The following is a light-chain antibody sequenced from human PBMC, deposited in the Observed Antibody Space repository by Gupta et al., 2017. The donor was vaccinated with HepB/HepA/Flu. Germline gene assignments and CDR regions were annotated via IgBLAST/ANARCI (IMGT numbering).Light chain of an antibody. CDR2: KAS. CDR1: QSISSW. V-gene: IGKV1-5*03. J-gene: IGKJ2*04. CDR3: QQENSSLCS. Sequence: DIQMTQSPSTLSASVGDRVTITCRASQSISSWLAWYQQKPGKAPKLLIYKASRVESGVPSRFSGSGSGTEFTLTISSLQPDDFATYYCQQENSSLCSFGQGTKLEIK.